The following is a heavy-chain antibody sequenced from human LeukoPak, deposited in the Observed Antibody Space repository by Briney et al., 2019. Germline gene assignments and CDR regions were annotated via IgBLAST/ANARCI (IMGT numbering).Heavy chain of an antibody. J-gene: IGHJ6*03. V-gene: IGHV3-7*01. Sequence: GGSLRLSCAASGFTFSSYWMSWVRQAPGKGLEWVANIKQDGSEKYYVDSVKGRFTISRDNAKNSLYLQMNSLRAEDTAVYYCARRKVGSSMIYYYYYMDVWGKGTTVTVSS. D-gene: IGHD6-6*01. CDR2: IKQDGSEK. CDR1: GFTFSSYW. CDR3: ARRKVGSSMIYYYYYMDV.